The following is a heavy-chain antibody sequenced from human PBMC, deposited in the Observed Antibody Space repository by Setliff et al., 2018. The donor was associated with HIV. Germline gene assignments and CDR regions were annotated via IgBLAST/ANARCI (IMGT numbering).Heavy chain of an antibody. D-gene: IGHD3-10*01. Sequence: TSETLSLTCTVSGGSISSSYWTCTRQPPGKGLEWIGNIHYSGSTNYNPSLKSRVTISVDTSRSQSSLKLSSVTAADTAVYYCARGRDKYGPIDYWGQGTLVTVSS. CDR2: IHYSGST. J-gene: IGHJ4*02. V-gene: IGHV4-59*01. CDR1: GGSISSSY. CDR3: ARGRDKYGPIDY.